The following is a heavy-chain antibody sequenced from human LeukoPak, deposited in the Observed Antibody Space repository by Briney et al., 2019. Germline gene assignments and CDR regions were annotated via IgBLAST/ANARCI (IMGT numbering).Heavy chain of an antibody. CDR2: IYHSGST. V-gene: IGHV4-34*01. Sequence: SETLSLTCAVYGGSFSGYYWSWIRQPPGKGLEWIGYIYHSGSTYYNPSLKSRVTISVDRSKNQFSLKLSSVTAADTAVYYCARDIGGSGWGDYWGQGTLVTVSS. J-gene: IGHJ4*02. D-gene: IGHD6-19*01. CDR3: ARDIGGSGWGDY. CDR1: GGSFSGYY.